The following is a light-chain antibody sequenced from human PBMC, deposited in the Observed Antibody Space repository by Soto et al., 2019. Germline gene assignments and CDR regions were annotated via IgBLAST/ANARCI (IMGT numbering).Light chain of an antibody. CDR3: KQRSNWKWT. J-gene: IGKJ1*01. CDR1: QSVSSY. Sequence: EIVLTHSPATLSSSPGERATLSCRASQSVSSYLAWYQQKPGQAPRLLIYDASNRATGIPARFSGSGSGTGFTLSLSIIEPEDFAVYYCKQRSNWKWTFCQG. CDR2: DAS. V-gene: IGKV3-11*01.